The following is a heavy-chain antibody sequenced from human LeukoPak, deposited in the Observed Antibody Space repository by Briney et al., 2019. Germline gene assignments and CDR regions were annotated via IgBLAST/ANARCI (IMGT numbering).Heavy chain of an antibody. CDR3: VKLYGYCSSTSCPRSHY. D-gene: IGHD2-2*03. Sequence: GGSLRLSCAASGFTFSSYSMNWVRQAPGKGLEWVSSISSSSSIYYADSVKGRITISRDNAKNSLYLQMNSLRAEDTAVYYCVKLYGYCSSTSCPRSHYWGQGTLVTVSS. CDR1: GFTFSSYS. CDR2: ISSSSSI. V-gene: IGHV3-21*01. J-gene: IGHJ4*02.